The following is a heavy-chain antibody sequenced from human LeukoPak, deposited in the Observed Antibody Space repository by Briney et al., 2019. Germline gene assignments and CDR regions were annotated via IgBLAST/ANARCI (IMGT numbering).Heavy chain of an antibody. CDR1: GGAINNGGYY. CDR3: ARGNVIVVVPATWFDP. J-gene: IGHJ5*02. D-gene: IGHD2-2*01. Sequence: PSETLSLTCTVSGGAINNGGYYWSWIRQHPGKGLEWIGYIYYSGSTFYNPSLKSRVTISLDTSKNHFSLKLSSVTAADTAVYYCARGNVIVVVPATWFDPWGQGTLVTVSS. V-gene: IGHV4-31*03. CDR2: IYYSGST.